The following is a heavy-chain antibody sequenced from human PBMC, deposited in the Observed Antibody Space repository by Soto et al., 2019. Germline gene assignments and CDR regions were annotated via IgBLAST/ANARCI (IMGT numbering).Heavy chain of an antibody. CDR1: GGSISGYY. V-gene: IGHV4-59*01. D-gene: IGHD5-12*01. CDR3: ARGYDYDY. CDR2: MYNTGST. J-gene: IGHJ4*02. Sequence: PSETLSLTCTVSGGSISGYYWSWIRQPPGKGLEWIGYMYNTGSTVYNPSFKSRVTISVDTSKNQFSLKLSSVTAADTAVYYCARGYDYDYWGQGTLVTVSS.